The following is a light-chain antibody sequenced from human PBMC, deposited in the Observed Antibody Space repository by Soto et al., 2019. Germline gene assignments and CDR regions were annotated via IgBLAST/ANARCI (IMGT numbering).Light chain of an antibody. CDR2: GAS. CDR3: QQYSIWRT. J-gene: IGKJ1*01. CDR1: QSVSSN. V-gene: IGKV3-15*01. Sequence: ETGMTQYPATLSLSPGERATLSCRASQSVSSNLAWYQQKPGQAPRLLIYGASTRATGIPARFSGSGSGTEFTLTISSLQSEDFAVYYCQQYSIWRTFGQGTKVDFK.